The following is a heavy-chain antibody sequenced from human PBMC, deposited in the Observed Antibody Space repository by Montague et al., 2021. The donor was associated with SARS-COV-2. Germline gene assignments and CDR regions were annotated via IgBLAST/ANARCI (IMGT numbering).Heavy chain of an antibody. J-gene: IGHJ5*02. V-gene: IGHV4-39*01. D-gene: IGHD5-18*01. Sequence: LRLSCAASGFTFSSYEMNWVRQPPGKGLEWIGSIYYSGSTYYNXXLKSRVTISVDTSKNQFSLKLSSVTAADTAVYYCARTEIQVWSRRWFDPWGQGTLVTVSS. CDR1: GFTFSSYE. CDR2: IYYSGST. CDR3: ARTEIQVWSRRWFDP.